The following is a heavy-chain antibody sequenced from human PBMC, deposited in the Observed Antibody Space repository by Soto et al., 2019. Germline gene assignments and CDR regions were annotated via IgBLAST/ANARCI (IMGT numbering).Heavy chain of an antibody. CDR1: GGTFSSYA. CDR3: ARDRREKQRVNSPYYFDY. V-gene: IGHV1-69*12. D-gene: IGHD6-6*01. J-gene: IGHJ4*02. Sequence: QVQLVQSGAEVKKPGSSVKVSCKASGGTFSSYAISWVRQAPGQGLEWMGGIIPIFGTANYAQKFQGRVTITADESTSTADMELSSLRSEDTAVYYCARDRREKQRVNSPYYFDYWGQGTLVTVSS. CDR2: IIPIFGTA.